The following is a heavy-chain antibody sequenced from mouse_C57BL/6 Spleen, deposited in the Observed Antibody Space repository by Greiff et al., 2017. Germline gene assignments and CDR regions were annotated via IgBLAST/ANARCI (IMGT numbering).Heavy chain of an antibody. CDR3: ARDGYYGNYEGWFAY. J-gene: IGHJ3*01. V-gene: IGHV1-42*01. D-gene: IGHD2-1*01. Sequence: VQLKESGPELVKPGASVKISCKASGYSFTGYYMNWVKQSPEKSLVWIGEINPSTGGTTYNQKFKAKATLTVYKSSSTAYMQLKSLTSEDSAVYYCARDGYYGNYEGWFAYWGQGTLVTVSA. CDR1: GYSFTGYY. CDR2: INPSTGGT.